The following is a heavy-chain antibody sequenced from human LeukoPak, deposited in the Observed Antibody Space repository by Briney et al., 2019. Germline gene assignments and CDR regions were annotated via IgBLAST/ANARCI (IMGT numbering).Heavy chain of an antibody. CDR1: GFTVSSNY. D-gene: IGHD6-19*01. Sequence: PGGSLRLSCAASGFTVSSNYMSWVRQAPGKGLEWVSRINSDGNYTTYADSVKGRFTISRDNAKNTLSLQMNSLRAEDTAVYYCAREYSSGWTSDYWGQGTLVTVSS. V-gene: IGHV3-74*01. J-gene: IGHJ4*02. CDR3: AREYSSGWTSDY. CDR2: INSDGNYT.